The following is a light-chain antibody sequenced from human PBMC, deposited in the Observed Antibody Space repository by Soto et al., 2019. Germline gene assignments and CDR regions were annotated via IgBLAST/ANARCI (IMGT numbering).Light chain of an antibody. V-gene: IGKV2-28*01. J-gene: IGKJ5*01. CDR1: QSLLHSNGYNY. CDR2: LGS. CDR3: MQALQTPLT. Sequence: DIVMTQSPLSLPVTPGESASISCRSSQSLLHSNGYNYFDWYLQKPGQSPQLLIYLGSNRASGVPDRFNGSGTGKDFTLKISRVEAEDVGVYYCMQALQTPLTFGQGTRLEIK.